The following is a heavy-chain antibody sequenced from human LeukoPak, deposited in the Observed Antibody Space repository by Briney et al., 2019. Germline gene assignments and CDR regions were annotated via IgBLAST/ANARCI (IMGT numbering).Heavy chain of an antibody. CDR3: ARIYSSSWFAEYFQH. CDR2: IYSGGST. CDR1: GFTVSSNY. V-gene: IGHV3-53*04. D-gene: IGHD6-13*01. J-gene: IGHJ1*01. Sequence: GGSLRLSCAASGFTVSSNYMSWVRQAPGKGLEWVSVIYSGGSTYYADSVKGRFTISRHNSKNTLYLQMNSLRAEDTAVYCCARIYSSSWFAEYFQHWGQGTLVTVSS.